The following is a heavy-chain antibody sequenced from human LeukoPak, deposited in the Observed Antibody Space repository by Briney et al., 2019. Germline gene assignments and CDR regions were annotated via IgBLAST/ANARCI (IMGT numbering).Heavy chain of an antibody. Sequence: SETLSLTCTVSGGSISSDYWCWIRQPPGKGLEYIGCIYSSGNTYYNPSLKSRVTISVDTSENQFSLKVTSVTAADTAVYYCARSYYYGSGSYSDAFDIWGQGTMVTVSS. CDR3: ARSYYYGSGSYSDAFDI. V-gene: IGHV4-59*01. CDR2: IYSSGNT. D-gene: IGHD3-10*01. CDR1: GGSISSDY. J-gene: IGHJ3*02.